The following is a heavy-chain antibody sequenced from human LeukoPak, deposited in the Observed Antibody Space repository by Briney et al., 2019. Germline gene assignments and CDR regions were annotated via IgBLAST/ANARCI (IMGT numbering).Heavy chain of an antibody. CDR2: IKSKSDGGTT. J-gene: IGHJ6*03. D-gene: IGHD2-8*01. CDR3: TTISYHGRFYYVDV. CDR1: GFTVNNAW. Sequence: PGGSLRLACAASGFTVNNAWMTWVRQAPGKGLECIGRIKSKSDGGTTDYAAPMKGRFSISRDDPKNTLYLQMNSLKTEDSAVYYCTTISYHGRFYYVDVWGKGTTVTVSS. V-gene: IGHV3-15*05.